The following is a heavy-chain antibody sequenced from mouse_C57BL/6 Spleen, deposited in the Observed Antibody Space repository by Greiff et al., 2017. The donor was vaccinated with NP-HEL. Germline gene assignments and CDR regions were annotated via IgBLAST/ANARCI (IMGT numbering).Heavy chain of an antibody. Sequence: VQLQQSGPELVKPGASVKISCKASGYTFTDYYMNWVKQSHGKSLEWIGDINPNNGGTSYNQKFKGKATLTVDKSSSTAYMELRSLTSEDSAVYYCARCPITTVVSYYFDYWGQGTTLTVSS. J-gene: IGHJ2*01. CDR3: ARCPITTVVSYYFDY. CDR2: INPNNGGT. V-gene: IGHV1-26*01. CDR1: GYTFTDYY. D-gene: IGHD1-1*01.